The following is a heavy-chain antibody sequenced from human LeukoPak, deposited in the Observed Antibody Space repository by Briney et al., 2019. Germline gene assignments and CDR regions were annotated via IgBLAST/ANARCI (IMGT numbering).Heavy chain of an antibody. D-gene: IGHD2-2*01. Sequence: GASVKVSCKASGYTFTSYGISWVRQAPGQGREWMGWISAYNGNTNYAQKLQGRVTMTTDTSTSTAYMELRSLRSDDTAVYYCAREGGYCSSTSCYEYYFDYWGQGTLVTVSS. CDR1: GYTFTSYG. J-gene: IGHJ4*02. V-gene: IGHV1-18*01. CDR3: AREGGYCSSTSCYEYYFDY. CDR2: ISAYNGNT.